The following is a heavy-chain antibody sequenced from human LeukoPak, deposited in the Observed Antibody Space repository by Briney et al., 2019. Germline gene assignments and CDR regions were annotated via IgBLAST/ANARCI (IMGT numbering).Heavy chain of an antibody. CDR1: GFTFSSYG. CDR3: ARGGEWELYDAFDI. D-gene: IGHD1-26*01. CDR2: IRYDGSNK. Sequence: GGSLRLSCAASGFTFSSYGMHWVRQAPGKGLEWVAFIRYDGSNKYYADSVKGRFTISRDNSKNTLYLQMNSLRAEDTAVYYCARGGEWELYDAFDIWGQGTMVTVSS. V-gene: IGHV3-30*02. J-gene: IGHJ3*02.